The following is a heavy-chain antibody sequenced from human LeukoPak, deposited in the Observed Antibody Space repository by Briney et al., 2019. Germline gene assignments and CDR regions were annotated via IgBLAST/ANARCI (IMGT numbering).Heavy chain of an antibody. J-gene: IGHJ4*02. CDR3: AKDPLNYGGHYFDN. D-gene: IGHD4-23*01. CDR2: ISGRSDGP. CDR1: GFSFSSYS. Sequence: GGSLRLSCAASGFSFSSYSMHWARQAPGKGLEWVSSISGRSDGPYYADSVKGRFTTSRDNSKSTMYLQINNVRAEDAAVYYCAKDPLNYGGHYFDNWGQGTRVTVSS. V-gene: IGHV3-23*01.